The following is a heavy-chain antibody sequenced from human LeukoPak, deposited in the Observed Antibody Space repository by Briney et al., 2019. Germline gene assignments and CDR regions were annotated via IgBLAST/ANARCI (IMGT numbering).Heavy chain of an antibody. V-gene: IGHV4-4*07. D-gene: IGHD3-22*01. J-gene: IGHJ4*02. CDR3: ARAEVLPDYYDNSGGFDY. CDR1: GGSISTYY. CDR2: IYSSGST. Sequence: SETLSLTCTVSGGSISTYYWTWIRQPAGKGLEWIGRIYSSGSTNYNPSLKSRLTMTVDTSKNQFSLKLTSVTAADTAVYYCARAEVLPDYYDNSGGFDYWGQGTLVTVSS.